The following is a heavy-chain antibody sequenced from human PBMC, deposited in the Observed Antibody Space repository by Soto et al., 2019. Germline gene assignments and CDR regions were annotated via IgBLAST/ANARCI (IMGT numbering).Heavy chain of an antibody. Sequence: GGSLRLSCAASGFTFSGSPMHWVRQASGKGLEWVGRIRSKANSYATAYAASVKGRFTISRDDSKSTAYLQMNSLKTEDTAVYYCTRIDYGPGDYYYGMDVWGQGTTVTVSS. V-gene: IGHV3-73*01. CDR3: TRIDYGPGDYYYGMDV. CDR1: GFTFSGSP. D-gene: IGHD4-17*01. CDR2: IRSKANSYAT. J-gene: IGHJ6*02.